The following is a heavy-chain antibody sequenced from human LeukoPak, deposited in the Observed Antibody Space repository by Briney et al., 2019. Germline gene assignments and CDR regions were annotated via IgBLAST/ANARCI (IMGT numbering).Heavy chain of an antibody. CDR3: ARGGRDSNWFDS. CDR2: INWDGATT. D-gene: IGHD1-26*01. V-gene: IGHV3-20*04. J-gene: IGHJ5*01. Sequence: AGGSLRLSCAVYGFTFDDYGMHWVRQLPGKGLEWVSSINWDGATTAYGDSVKGRFTISRDNAKNSLYLQMNSVRAEDTALYYCARGGRDSNWFDSWGQGTLVTVSS. CDR1: GFTFDDYG.